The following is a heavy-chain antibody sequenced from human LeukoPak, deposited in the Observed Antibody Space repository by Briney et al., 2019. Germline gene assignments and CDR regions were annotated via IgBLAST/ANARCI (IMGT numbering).Heavy chain of an antibody. CDR2: IYYSGST. V-gene: IGHV4-59*06. CDR1: GGSISNYY. CDR3: AREHGGTFPDDAFDI. J-gene: IGHJ3*02. Sequence: SETLSLTCTVSGGSISNYYWSWIRQHPGKGLEWIGYIYYSGSTYYNPSLKSRVTISVDTSKNQFSLKLSSVTAADTAVYYCAREHGGTFPDDAFDIWGQGTMVTVSS. D-gene: IGHD4-23*01.